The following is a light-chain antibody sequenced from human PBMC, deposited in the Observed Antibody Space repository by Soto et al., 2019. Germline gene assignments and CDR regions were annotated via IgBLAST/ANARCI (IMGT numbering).Light chain of an antibody. J-gene: IGLJ2*01. CDR1: SSNIGSNT. Sequence: QSVLTQPPSASGTPGQRVTISCSGSSSNIGSNTVNWYQQLPGTAPKLLIYRNNQRPSGVPDRFSGSKSGTSASLAISGFQSEDEADYYCAAWDDSLNGPYVVFGGGTKLTVL. CDR2: RNN. V-gene: IGLV1-44*01. CDR3: AAWDDSLNGPYVV.